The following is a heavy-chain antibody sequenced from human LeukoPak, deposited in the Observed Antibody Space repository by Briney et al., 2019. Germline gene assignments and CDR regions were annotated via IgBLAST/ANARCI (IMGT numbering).Heavy chain of an antibody. Sequence: PSETLSLTCTVSGGSISSYYWSWIRQPPGKGLEWIGYISYSGRTNYNPSLKSRVTISVDTSKNQFSLRLSSVTAADTAMYYCARKTGDLYYSDYWGQGTLVTVSS. V-gene: IGHV4-59*01. CDR1: GGSISSYY. J-gene: IGHJ4*02. CDR2: ISYSGRT. D-gene: IGHD7-27*01. CDR3: ARKTGDLYYSDY.